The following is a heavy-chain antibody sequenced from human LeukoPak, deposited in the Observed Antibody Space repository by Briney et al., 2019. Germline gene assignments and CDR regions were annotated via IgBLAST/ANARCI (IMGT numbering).Heavy chain of an antibody. J-gene: IGHJ5*02. CDR3: AKVVRYGSGSYYYNWFDP. CDR1: GFTFSSYG. V-gene: IGHV3-30*02. D-gene: IGHD3-10*01. Sequence: PGGSLRLSCAASGFTFSSYGMHWVRQAPGKGLEWGAFIRYDGSNKYYADSVKGRFTISRDNSKNTLYLQMNSLRAEDTAVYYCAKVVRYGSGSYYYNWFDPWGQGTLVTVSS. CDR2: IRYDGSNK.